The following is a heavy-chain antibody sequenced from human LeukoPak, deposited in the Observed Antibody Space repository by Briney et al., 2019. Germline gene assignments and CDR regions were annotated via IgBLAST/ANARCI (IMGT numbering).Heavy chain of an antibody. V-gene: IGHV3-23*01. CDR3: AEISSSSGANY. D-gene: IGHD6-6*01. CDR2: ISGSGGST. CDR1: GFTFSSYA. Sequence: GGSLRLSCAASGFTFSSYAMSWVRQAPGKGLEWVSAISGSGGSTYYADSVKGRFTISRDNSKNTLYLQMNSLRAEDTAVYYCAEISSSSGANYWGQGTLVTVSS. J-gene: IGHJ4*02.